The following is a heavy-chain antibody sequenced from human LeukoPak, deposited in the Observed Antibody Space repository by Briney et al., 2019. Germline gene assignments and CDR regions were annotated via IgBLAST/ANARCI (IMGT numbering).Heavy chain of an antibody. CDR3: ARGRSAMRMDV. J-gene: IGHJ6*04. V-gene: IGHV1-8*03. CDR2: MNPSSGST. Sequence: ASVKVSCKASGYTFTSYDIDWVRQATGQGLEWMGWMNPSSGSTGYAQKFQGRVTISRNISISTAYMELSTLRSKGTAVYYCARGRSAMRMDVWGKGTTVTVSS. CDR1: GYTFTSYD. D-gene: IGHD2-2*01.